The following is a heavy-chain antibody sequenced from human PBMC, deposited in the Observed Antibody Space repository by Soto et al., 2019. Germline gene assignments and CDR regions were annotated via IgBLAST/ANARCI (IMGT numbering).Heavy chain of an antibody. CDR3: ARDLTGDNTY. D-gene: IGHD2-21*02. Sequence: DVQLVESGGDLVQPGGSLRLSCAASGFTFTTYWMHWVRQAPGKGLVWVSRINSDGSTTNYADSVKGRFTISRDNAKNMLYLQMNGLRADDTAIYYCARDLTGDNTYWGQGTLVTVSS. J-gene: IGHJ4*02. CDR2: INSDGSTT. CDR1: GFTFTTYW. V-gene: IGHV3-74*01.